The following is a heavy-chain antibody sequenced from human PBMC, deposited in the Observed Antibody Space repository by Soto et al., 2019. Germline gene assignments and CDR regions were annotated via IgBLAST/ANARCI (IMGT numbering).Heavy chain of an antibody. J-gene: IGHJ6*02. D-gene: IGHD3-10*01. CDR3: ASLSGSGSYFGYCYGKDV. V-gene: IGHV3-11*01. Sequence: QVQLVESGGGLVKPGGSLRLSCAASGFTFSDYYMSWIRQAPGKGLEWVSYISSSGSTIYYADSVKGRFTISRDNAKNALYLQMNSPTAADTAMYYCASLSGSGSYFGYCYGKDVWGQGTTVKVSS. CDR2: ISSSGSTI. CDR1: GFTFSDYY.